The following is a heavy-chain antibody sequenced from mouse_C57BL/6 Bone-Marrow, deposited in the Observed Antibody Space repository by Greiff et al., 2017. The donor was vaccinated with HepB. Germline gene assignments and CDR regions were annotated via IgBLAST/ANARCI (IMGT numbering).Heavy chain of an antibody. V-gene: IGHV1-26*01. J-gene: IGHJ2*01. CDR2: INPNNGGT. Sequence: EVQLQQPGPELVKPGASVKISCKASGYTFTDYYMNWVKQSHGKSLEWIGDINPNNGGTSYNQKFKGKATLTVDKSSSTAYMELRSLTSEDSAVYYCVEDFDYWGQGTTLTVSS. CDR3: VEDFDY. CDR1: GYTFTDYY.